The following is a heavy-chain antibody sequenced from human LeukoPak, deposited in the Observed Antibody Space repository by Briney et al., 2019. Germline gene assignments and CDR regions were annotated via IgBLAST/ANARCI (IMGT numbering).Heavy chain of an antibody. V-gene: IGHV3-23*01. J-gene: IGHJ5*02. CDR3: ARDRYQQLVNFDP. CDR2: ISGSGGST. D-gene: IGHD6-13*01. Sequence: PGGSLRLSCAASGFTFSSYSMNWVRQAPGKGLEWVSAISGSGGSTYYADSVKGRFTISRDNSKNTLYLQMNSLRAEDTAVYYCARDRYQQLVNFDPWGQGTLVTVSS. CDR1: GFTFSSYS.